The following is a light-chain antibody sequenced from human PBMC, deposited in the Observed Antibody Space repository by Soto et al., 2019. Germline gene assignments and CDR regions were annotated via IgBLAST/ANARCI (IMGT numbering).Light chain of an antibody. V-gene: IGKV1-12*01. CDR3: QQANSLPLT. Sequence: DIHMTQSPSSVSASVGDSVTFTCRASQDIRSWLAWYHQKPGKAPKLLLYAASILQSGVPSRFSGSGSGTEFTLAISSLQPEDFETYYCQQANSLPLTFGGGTKVEIK. CDR1: QDIRSW. J-gene: IGKJ4*01. CDR2: AAS.